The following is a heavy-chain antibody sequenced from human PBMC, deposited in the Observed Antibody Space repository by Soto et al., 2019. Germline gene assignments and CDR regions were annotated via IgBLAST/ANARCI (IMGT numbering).Heavy chain of an antibody. J-gene: IGHJ5*02. CDR1: GFTFSSYA. D-gene: IGHD2-2*01. CDR2: LSGGGGTT. Sequence: PGESLKISCAASGFTFSSYAMSWVRQAPGKGLEWVSALSGGGGTTYYADSVKGRVTISRDNSKNTLYLQTHSLRADDTAVYYCAKLDGDGTSSNWFDPWGQGALVTVSS. V-gene: IGHV3-23*01. CDR3: AKLDGDGTSSNWFDP.